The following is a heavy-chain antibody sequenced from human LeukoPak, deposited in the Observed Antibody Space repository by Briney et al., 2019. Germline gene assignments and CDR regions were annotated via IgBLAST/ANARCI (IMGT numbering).Heavy chain of an antibody. V-gene: IGHV3-30*02. D-gene: IGHD6-13*01. CDR2: IRSDGSHK. Sequence: GGSLRLSCAASGFTFSSYGMHWVRQGPGKGLEWVAFIRSDGSHKYYADSVKGRFTIPRDNSKNTLYLQMNSLRADDTAVYYCAKAGGSSWDPFDYWGQGTLVTVSS. CDR1: GFTFSSYG. CDR3: AKAGGSSWDPFDY. J-gene: IGHJ4*02.